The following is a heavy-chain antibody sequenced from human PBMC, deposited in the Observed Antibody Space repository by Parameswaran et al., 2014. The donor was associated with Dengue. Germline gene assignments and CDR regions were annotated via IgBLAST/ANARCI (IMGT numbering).Heavy chain of an antibody. CDR3: ARPKWNDAFDI. J-gene: IGHJ3*02. D-gene: IGHD1-20*01. Sequence: VRQMPGKGLVWVSRINSDGSSTSYADSVKGRFTISRDNAKNTLYLQMNSLRAEDTAVYYCARPKWNDAFDIWGQGTMVTVSS. V-gene: IGHV3-74*01. CDR2: INSDGSST.